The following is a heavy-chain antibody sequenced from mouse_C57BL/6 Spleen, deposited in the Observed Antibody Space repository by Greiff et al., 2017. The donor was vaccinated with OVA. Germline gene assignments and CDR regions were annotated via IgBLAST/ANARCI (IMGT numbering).Heavy chain of an antibody. CDR3: ARDQKGFYYGSSYWYFDV. V-gene: IGHV5-4*01. CDR2: ISAGGSYT. J-gene: IGHJ1*03. Sequence: EVQLVESGGGLVKPGGSLKLSCAASGFTFSSYAMSWVRQTPEKRLEWAATISAGGSYTYYPDNVKGRFTISRDNAKNNLYLQMSHLKSVDTAMYYCARDQKGFYYGSSYWYFDVWGTGTTVTVSS. CDR1: GFTFSSYA. D-gene: IGHD1-1*01.